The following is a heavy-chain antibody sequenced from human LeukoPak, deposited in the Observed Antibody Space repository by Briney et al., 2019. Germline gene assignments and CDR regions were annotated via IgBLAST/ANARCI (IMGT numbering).Heavy chain of an antibody. D-gene: IGHD3-22*01. Sequence: ASVKVSCKASGYTFTGYYMYWVRQAPRHGLEWMGGINTHSGGTHYAQKFQGRVTMTRGTSLSTASMGLSGRRSDDTAVYFCARSHYDNSSGYYPPGYYWGQGTLVTVSS. CDR2: INTHSGGT. CDR3: ARSHYDNSSGYYPPGYY. J-gene: IGHJ4*02. V-gene: IGHV1-2*02. CDR1: GYTFTGYY.